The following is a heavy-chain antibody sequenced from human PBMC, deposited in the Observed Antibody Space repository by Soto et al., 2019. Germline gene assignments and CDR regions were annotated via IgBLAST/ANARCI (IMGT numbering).Heavy chain of an antibody. V-gene: IGHV3-33*01. CDR3: TRDPLIAVAAYDAFNI. CDR2: IWYDGSNK. CDR1: GFTFSSYG. J-gene: IGHJ3*02. D-gene: IGHD6-19*01. Sequence: GGSLRLSCAASGFTFSSYGMHWVRQAPGKGLEWVAVIWYDGSNKYYADSVKGRYTISRDDSKNTVYLQMNSLGAEDTAVYYCTRDPLIAVAAYDAFNIWGQGTSVTVSS.